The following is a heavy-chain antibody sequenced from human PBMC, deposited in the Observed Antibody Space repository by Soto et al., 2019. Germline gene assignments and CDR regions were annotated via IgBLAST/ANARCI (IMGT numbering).Heavy chain of an antibody. V-gene: IGHV3-23*01. CDR1: GFTFSSSA. Sequence: GGSLRLSCAASGFTFSSSAMNWARQGPGKGLEWVSGISGGGVNTYYADSVKGRFTISRDNSKNTLYLQMNSLRAEDTAVYYCAKAPWLFLFDYWGQGALVTVSS. J-gene: IGHJ4*02. CDR2: ISGGGVNT. D-gene: IGHD3-9*01. CDR3: AKAPWLFLFDY.